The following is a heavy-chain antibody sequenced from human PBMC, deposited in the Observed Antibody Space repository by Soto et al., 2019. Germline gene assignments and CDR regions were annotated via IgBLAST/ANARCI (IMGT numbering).Heavy chain of an antibody. J-gene: IGHJ6*02. V-gene: IGHV3-30*18. CDR3: AKRRNVLRFFEQSAVMEF. CDR2: ISYDESNK. CDR1: GFTLSSYG. Sequence: PGGSLRLSCAASGFTLSSYGMHCVRQAPGKGLEWVEFISYDESNKYYADSVKGRFTISRDNSSTTLYLQMNSLRAEDTAVYFCAKRRNVLRFFEQSAVMEFWAHGTTVT. D-gene: IGHD3-3*01.